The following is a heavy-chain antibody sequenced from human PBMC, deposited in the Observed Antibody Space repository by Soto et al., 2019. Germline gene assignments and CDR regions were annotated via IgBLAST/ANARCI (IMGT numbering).Heavy chain of an antibody. CDR2: INPRGGST. CDR3: ARGGGFSPYYYNLDA. D-gene: IGHD2-15*01. V-gene: IGHV1-46*02. CDR1: GYTLNTYY. Sequence: GASVKVSCKASGYTLNTYYMHWVRQAPGQGPEWMGIINPRGGSTTYAQNFQDRVTMTRDTSSSTVYMELSSLRSEDTAVYYCARGGGFSPYYYNLDAWGQGTTVTSP. J-gene: IGHJ6*02.